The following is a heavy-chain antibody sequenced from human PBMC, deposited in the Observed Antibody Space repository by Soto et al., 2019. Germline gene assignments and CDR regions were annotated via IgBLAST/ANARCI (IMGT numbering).Heavy chain of an antibody. V-gene: IGHV2-26*01. D-gene: IGHD3-10*01. Sequence: SGPTLVNPTETLTLTCTVSGFSLSNARMGVSWIRQPPGKALEWLAHIFSNDEKSYSTSLKSRLTISKDTSKSQVVLTMTNMDPVDTATYYCARIVSDYYGSGSFSMGSYYYYGMDVWGQGTTVTVSS. CDR3: ARIVSDYYGSGSFSMGSYYYYGMDV. CDR1: GFSLSNARMG. CDR2: IFSNDEK. J-gene: IGHJ6*02.